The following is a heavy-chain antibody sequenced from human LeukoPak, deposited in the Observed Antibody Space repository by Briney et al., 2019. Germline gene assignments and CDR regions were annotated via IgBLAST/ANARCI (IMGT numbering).Heavy chain of an antibody. CDR1: GFAFSVYA. Sequence: GGSLRLSCTASGFAFSVYAMTWLRQPPGKGLEWVSTINANSGTTSYAASVRGRFTISRDNSKNTLYLRLSTLRADDTATYYCAKPISGGLAVTADWFHPWGQGTLVVVSS. V-gene: IGHV3-23*01. CDR3: AKPISGGLAVTADWFHP. CDR2: INANSGTT. D-gene: IGHD6-19*01. J-gene: IGHJ5*01.